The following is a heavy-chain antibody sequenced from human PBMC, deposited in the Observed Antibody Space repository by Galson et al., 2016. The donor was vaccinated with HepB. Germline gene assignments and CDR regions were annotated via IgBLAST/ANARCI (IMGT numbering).Heavy chain of an antibody. CDR3: ARDPWDFVLAPAAPGNAPDY. Sequence: SLRLSCAGSGFNVSRNYLTWVRQAPGKGLEWVSLIYSGGDTYYADSVKGRFTLFRDNSKNTLFLQMNSPRAEDTAMYHCARDPWDFVLAPAAPGNAPDYWGQGTLFTVAS. J-gene: IGHJ4*02. D-gene: IGHD2-2*01. CDR1: GFNVSRNY. CDR2: IYSGGDT. V-gene: IGHV3-53*05.